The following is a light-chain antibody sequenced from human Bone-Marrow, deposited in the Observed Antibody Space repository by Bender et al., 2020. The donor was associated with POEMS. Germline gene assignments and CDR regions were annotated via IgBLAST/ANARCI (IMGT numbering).Light chain of an antibody. CDR1: ELPKQY. J-gene: IGLJ2*01. V-gene: IGLV3-25*03. CDR3: QSTDSNGPYVV. CDR2: KDT. Sequence: SYELTQPPSVSVSPGQTARITCSAEELPKQYAHWYQQKPGRAPVLVIYKDTERPSGIPERFSGSSSGTTVTLTIGGVQAEDEADYYCQSTDSNGPYVVFGGGTKLTVL.